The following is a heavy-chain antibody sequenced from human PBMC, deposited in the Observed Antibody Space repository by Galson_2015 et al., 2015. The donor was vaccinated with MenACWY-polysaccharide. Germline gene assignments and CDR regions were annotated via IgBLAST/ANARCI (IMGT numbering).Heavy chain of an antibody. V-gene: IGHV1-46*01. Sequence: SVKVSCKASGYTFTSYYMHWVRQAPGQGLEWMGIINPSGGSTSYAQKFQGRVTMTRDTSTSTVYMELSSLRSEDTAVYYCARDSFITIFGVEVPRFDPWGQGTLVTVSS. J-gene: IGHJ5*02. D-gene: IGHD3-3*01. CDR3: ARDSFITIFGVEVPRFDP. CDR1: GYTFTSYY. CDR2: INPSGGST.